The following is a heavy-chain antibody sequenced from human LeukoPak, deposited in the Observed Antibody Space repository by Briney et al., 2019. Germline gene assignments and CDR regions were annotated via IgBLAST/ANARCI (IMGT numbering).Heavy chain of an antibody. Sequence: SETLSLTCAVYDGSFSSYYWSWIRQTPGKGLEWIGEINHSGSTKYNPSLESRVTISVDTSKNQFSLKVNSVTAADTAVYYCARGRGIVVRNGQYYNYGMDVWGQGTTVTVSS. D-gene: IGHD1-26*01. J-gene: IGHJ6*02. CDR2: INHSGST. CDR3: ARGRGIVVRNGQYYNYGMDV. CDR1: DGSFSSYY. V-gene: IGHV4-34*01.